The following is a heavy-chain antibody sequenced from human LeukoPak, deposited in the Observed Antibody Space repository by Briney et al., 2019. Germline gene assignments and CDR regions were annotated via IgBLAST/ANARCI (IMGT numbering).Heavy chain of an antibody. CDR3: ARGPFDCSSTSCYAYYYYGMDV. J-gene: IGHJ6*02. CDR2: ISAYNGNT. V-gene: IGHV1-18*01. D-gene: IGHD2-2*01. CDR1: GYTFTSYG. Sequence: ASVKVSCKASGYTFTSYGIIWVRQAPGQGLEWMGWISAYNGNTNYAQKLQGRVTMTTDTSTSTAYMELRSLRSDDTAVYYCARGPFDCSSTSCYAYYYYGMDVWGQGTTVTVSS.